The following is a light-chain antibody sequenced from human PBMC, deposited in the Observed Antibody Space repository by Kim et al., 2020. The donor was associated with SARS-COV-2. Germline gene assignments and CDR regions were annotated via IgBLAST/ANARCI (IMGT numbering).Light chain of an antibody. CDR3: QVWDSSSVHRV. CDR1: NIGSKR. CDR2: YDS. V-gene: IGLV3-21*04. J-gene: IGLJ3*02. Sequence: APGKTARITCGGNNIGSKRVLWYQQKPGQAPVLVIYYDSDRPSGIPERFSGSNSGNTATLTISRVEAGDEADYYCQVWDSSSVHRVFGGGTQLTVL.